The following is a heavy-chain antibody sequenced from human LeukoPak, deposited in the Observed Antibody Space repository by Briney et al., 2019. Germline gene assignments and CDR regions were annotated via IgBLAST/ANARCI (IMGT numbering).Heavy chain of an antibody. J-gene: IGHJ4*02. V-gene: IGHV4-61*01. CDR3: ARGCSSSWYFV. CDR1: GGSVSSGSYY. Sequence: PSETLSLTCTVSGGSVSSGSYYWSWIRQPPGKGLEWIGYIYYSGSTNYNPSLKSRVTISADTSQNQFSLKLSSVTAADTAVYYCARGCSSSWYFVWGQGTLVTVSS. CDR2: IYYSGST. D-gene: IGHD6-13*01.